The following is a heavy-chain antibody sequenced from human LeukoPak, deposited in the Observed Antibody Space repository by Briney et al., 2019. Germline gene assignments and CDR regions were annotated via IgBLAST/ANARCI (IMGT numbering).Heavy chain of an antibody. V-gene: IGHV4-31*03. CDR1: GRSITRGGYY. D-gene: IGHD1-26*01. CDR3: ARVPMGASNYYYMDV. CDR2: SYHSGST. J-gene: IGHJ6*03. Sequence: SETLSLTCTLSGRSITRGGYYWSWIRQHPGEGLEWIGHSYHSGSTYYNPSFKSRVTISVDTSKNQFSLNLTSVSAADTAVYYCARVPMGASNYYYMDVWGKGTTVTVSS.